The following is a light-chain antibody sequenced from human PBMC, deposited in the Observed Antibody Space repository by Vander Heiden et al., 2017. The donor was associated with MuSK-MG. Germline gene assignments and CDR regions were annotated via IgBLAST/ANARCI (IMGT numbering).Light chain of an antibody. CDR1: SSDVGGYNY. CDR2: DVS. CDR3: SSYTSSSTLVV. Sequence: QSALTQPASVSGSPGQSITTSCTGTSSDVGGYNYVSWYQQHPGKAPKLMSYDVSNRPSGVSNRFSGSKSGNTASLTISGLQAEDEADYYCSSYTSSSTLVVFGGGTKLTVL. J-gene: IGLJ2*01. V-gene: IGLV2-14*03.